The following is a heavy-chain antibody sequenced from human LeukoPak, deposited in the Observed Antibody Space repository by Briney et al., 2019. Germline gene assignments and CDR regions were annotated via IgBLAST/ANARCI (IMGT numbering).Heavy chain of an antibody. CDR2: IYYSGST. J-gene: IGHJ5*02. D-gene: IGHD2-2*01. V-gene: IGHV4-31*03. Sequence: SETLSLTCTVSGGSISSGGYYWSWIRQHPGKGLEWIGYIYYSGSTYYNPSLKSRVTISADTSKNQFSLKLSSVTAADTAVYYCARDACSSTSCYHWFDPWGQGTLVTVSS. CDR3: ARDACSSTSCYHWFDP. CDR1: GGSISSGGYY.